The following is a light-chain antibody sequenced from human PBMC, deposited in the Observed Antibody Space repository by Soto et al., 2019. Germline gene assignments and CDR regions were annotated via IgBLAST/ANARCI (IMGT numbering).Light chain of an antibody. V-gene: IGKV3-20*01. J-gene: IGKJ1*01. CDR3: QQYGSSPWT. Sequence: EIVLTQSPGTLSLSPGERATLSCRASQSVSSIYLAWYQQKPGQAPRLLIYGASSRATGIPDRFSGSGSGTDSTLTISRLEPEDFAVYYCQQYGSSPWTFGQGTKVDIK. CDR2: GAS. CDR1: QSVSSIY.